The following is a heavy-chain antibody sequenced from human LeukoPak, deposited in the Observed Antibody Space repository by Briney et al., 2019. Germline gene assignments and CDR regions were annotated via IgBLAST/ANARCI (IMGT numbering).Heavy chain of an antibody. CDR1: GFTFSSYW. Sequence: GGSLRLSCAASGFTFSSYWMSWVRQAPGKGLEWVANIKQDGSEKYYVDSVKGRFTISRDNAKNSLYLQMNSLRAEDTAVYYCARLIAAAGTWWFDPWGQGTLVTVSS. V-gene: IGHV3-7*01. D-gene: IGHD6-13*01. CDR3: ARLIAAAGTWWFDP. CDR2: IKQDGSEK. J-gene: IGHJ5*02.